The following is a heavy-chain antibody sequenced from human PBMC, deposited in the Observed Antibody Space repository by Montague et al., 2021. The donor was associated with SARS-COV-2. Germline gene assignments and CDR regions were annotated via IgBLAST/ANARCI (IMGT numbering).Heavy chain of an antibody. CDR2: ISDSGST. Sequence: SETLSLTCTVSGGSLNNYFRSWIRQPPGKGLEWVGYISDSGSTKYNPSLQSRVTISVDTARNQFSLKLLSVTAADTAFYYCARVDSSGPGEDWGQGILVSVSS. CDR1: GGSLNNYF. J-gene: IGHJ4*02. CDR3: ARVDSSGPGED. V-gene: IGHV4-59*08. D-gene: IGHD3-22*01.